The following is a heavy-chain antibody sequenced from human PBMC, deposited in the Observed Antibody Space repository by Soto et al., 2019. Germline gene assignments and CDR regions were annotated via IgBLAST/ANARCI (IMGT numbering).Heavy chain of an antibody. V-gene: IGHV3-33*01. CDR2: IWYDGSNK. CDR1: GFTVSSYG. CDR3: ARDGAVAFDI. J-gene: IGHJ3*02. D-gene: IGHD3-16*01. Sequence: QVQLVESGGGVVQRGRSLRLSCAASGFTVSSYGMHWVRQAPGKGLEWVAVIWYDGSNKYYADSVKGRFTISRDKSKNTLYLQMNSLRAEDTAVYYCARDGAVAFDIWGQGTMVTVSS.